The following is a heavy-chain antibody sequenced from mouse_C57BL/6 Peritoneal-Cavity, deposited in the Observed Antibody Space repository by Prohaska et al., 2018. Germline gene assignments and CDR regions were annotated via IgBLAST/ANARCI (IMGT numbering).Heavy chain of an antibody. D-gene: IGHD1-1*01. V-gene: IGHV2-3*01. CDR1: LTSYG. CDR3: AKHYYGSSYWYFDV. J-gene: IGHJ1*03. CDR2: IWGDGST. Sequence: LTSYGVSWVRQPPGKGLQWLGVIWGDGSTNYHSALISRLSISKDNSKSQVFLKLNSLQTDDTATYYCAKHYYGSSYWYFDVWGTGTTVTGS.